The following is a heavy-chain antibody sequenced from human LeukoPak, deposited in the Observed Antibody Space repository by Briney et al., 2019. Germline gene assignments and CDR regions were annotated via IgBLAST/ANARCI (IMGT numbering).Heavy chain of an antibody. CDR2: IYYSGST. J-gene: IGHJ6*02. CDR1: GGSISTYY. V-gene: IGHV4-59*01. CDR3: ARAQLNLLVDFGMDV. Sequence: SETLSLTCTVSGGSISTYYWSWIRQPPGKGLEWIGYIYYSGSTNYNPSLKSRVTISVDTSKNQFSLKLTSVTAADTAVYYCARAQLNLLVDFGMDVWGQGTTVTVSS. D-gene: IGHD1-1*01.